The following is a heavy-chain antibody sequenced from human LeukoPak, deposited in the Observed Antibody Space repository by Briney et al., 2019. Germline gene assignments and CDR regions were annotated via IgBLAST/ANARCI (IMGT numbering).Heavy chain of an antibody. CDR1: GYTLTELS. CDR3: ARGRWVGATTRIGYFQH. V-gene: IGHV1-24*01. D-gene: IGHD1-26*01. Sequence: GASVKVSCKVSGYTLTELSMHWVRQAPGKGLEWMGRFDPEDGETIYAQKFQGRVTITRNTSISTAYMELSSLRSEDTAVYYCARGRWVGATTRIGYFQHWGQGTLVTVSS. CDR2: FDPEDGET. J-gene: IGHJ1*01.